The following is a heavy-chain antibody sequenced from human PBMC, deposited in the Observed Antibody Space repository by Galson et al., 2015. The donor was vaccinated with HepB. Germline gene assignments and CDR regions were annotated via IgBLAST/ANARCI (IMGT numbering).Heavy chain of an antibody. CDR2: ISAYNGNT. CDR3: ARDPGYYDSSGYYYVDPRPYYCDY. Sequence: SVKVSCKASGYTFTSYGISWVRQAPGQGLEWMGWISAYNGNTNYAQKLQGRVTMTTDTSTSTAYMELSSLRSDDTAVYYCARDPGYYDSSGYYYVDPRPYYCDYWGQGTLVTVSS. J-gene: IGHJ4*02. D-gene: IGHD3-22*01. CDR1: GYTFTSYG. V-gene: IGHV1-18*01.